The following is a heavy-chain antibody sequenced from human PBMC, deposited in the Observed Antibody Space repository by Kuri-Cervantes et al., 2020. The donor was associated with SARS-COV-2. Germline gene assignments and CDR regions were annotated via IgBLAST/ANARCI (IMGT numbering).Heavy chain of an antibody. D-gene: IGHD3-22*01. V-gene: IGHV3-21*06. CDR1: GFTLRSYT. CDR3: ARGSVTRIVAVNDDASHI. Sequence: LSLTCVASGFTLRSYTVQWVRQPPGKGLEWVSSIGSDSAYRYTAETVKGRFTISRDDAKNTVFLQMKSLRAEDTALYHCARGSVTRIVAVNDDASHIRGQGTMVTVSS. CDR2: IGSDSAYR. J-gene: IGHJ3*02.